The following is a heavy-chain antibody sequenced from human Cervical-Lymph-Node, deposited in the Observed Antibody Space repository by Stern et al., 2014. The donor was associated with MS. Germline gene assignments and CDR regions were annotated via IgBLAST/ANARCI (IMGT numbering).Heavy chain of an antibody. Sequence: EVQLVQSGGGLVQPGGSLRLSCAASGFTFSSHWMHWVRQAPGKGLVWVSRINSDASITNYADPVKGRVTISRVNAKNTLYLQMNSLRAEDTAVYYCARDGATGYSSGRPDYWGQGTLVTVSS. V-gene: IGHV3-74*01. CDR3: ARDGATGYSSGRPDY. D-gene: IGHD6-19*01. CDR2: INSDASIT. J-gene: IGHJ4*02. CDR1: GFTFSSHW.